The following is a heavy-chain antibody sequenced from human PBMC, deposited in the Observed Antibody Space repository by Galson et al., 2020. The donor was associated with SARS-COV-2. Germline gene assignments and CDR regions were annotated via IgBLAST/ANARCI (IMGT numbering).Heavy chain of an antibody. J-gene: IGHJ4*02. V-gene: IGHV4-4*02. D-gene: IGHD3-3*01. Sequence: SETLSLTCTVSGGSISSNYWWSWVRQPPGKGLEWIGQIFHTASTTMNPSLKGRVVISVDKSKNQFSLEMHSVTAADTAVYYCARRYAPFWSTSYYFDVWGQGALVTVSS. CDR1: GGSISSNYW. CDR3: ARRYAPFWSTSYYFDV. CDR2: IFHTAST.